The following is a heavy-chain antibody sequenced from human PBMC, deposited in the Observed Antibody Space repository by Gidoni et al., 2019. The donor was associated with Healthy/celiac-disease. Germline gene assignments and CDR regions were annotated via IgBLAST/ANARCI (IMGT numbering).Heavy chain of an antibody. CDR2: ISYDGTHK. J-gene: IGHJ6*02. CDR3: AKDQTGGFWSGSSRDGMDV. Sequence: QVQLVESGGGVVQPGRSLRLSCAASGFPFSSYGMHWVRQAPGKGLEWVAVISYDGTHKYYGDSVTGRFTISRDNSKNTLYLQMNSLRAEDTAVYYCAKDQTGGFWSGSSRDGMDVWGQGTAVTVSS. V-gene: IGHV3-30*18. CDR1: GFPFSSYG. D-gene: IGHD3-3*01.